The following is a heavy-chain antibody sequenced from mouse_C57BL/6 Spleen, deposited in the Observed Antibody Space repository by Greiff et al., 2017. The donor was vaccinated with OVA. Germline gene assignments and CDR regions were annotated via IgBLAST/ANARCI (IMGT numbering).Heavy chain of an antibody. CDR3: TRVTGTYFDY. CDR2: ISSGGDYI. D-gene: IGHD4-1*01. Sequence: EVKLQESGEGLVKPGGSLKLSCAASGFTFSSYAMSWVRQTPEKRLEWVAYISSGGDYIYYADTVKGRFTISRDNARNTLYLQMSSLKSEDTAMYYCTRVTGTYFDYWGQGTTLTVSS. J-gene: IGHJ2*01. CDR1: GFTFSSYA. V-gene: IGHV5-9-1*02.